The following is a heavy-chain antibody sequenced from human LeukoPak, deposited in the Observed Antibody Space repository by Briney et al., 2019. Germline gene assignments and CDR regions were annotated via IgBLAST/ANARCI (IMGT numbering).Heavy chain of an antibody. V-gene: IGHV1-2*02. Sequence: ASVKVSCKASGYTFTGYYMHWVRQAPGQGLEWMGWINPNSGGTNYAQKFQGRVTMTRDTSISTAYMELSRLRSDDTAVYYCARVGVQRAGTDYYYYYMDVWGKGATVTVSS. J-gene: IGHJ6*03. CDR1: GYTFTGYY. D-gene: IGHD6-13*01. CDR3: ARVGVQRAGTDYYYYYMDV. CDR2: INPNSGGT.